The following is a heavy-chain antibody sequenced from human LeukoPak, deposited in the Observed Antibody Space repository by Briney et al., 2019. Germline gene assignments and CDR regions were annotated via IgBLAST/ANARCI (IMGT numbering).Heavy chain of an antibody. CDR1: GGSFSSSSYY. D-gene: IGHD4-11*01. J-gene: IGHJ4*02. V-gene: IGHV4-39*01. Sequence: PSETLSLTCTVSGGSFSSSSYYWGWIRQPPGKGLEWIGSVYYSGSTYYNPSLESRVDIFEDTSKSQFSLRLRFVTAADTAVYYCARLPNYSNYYFDSWGQGPLVIVSS. CDR3: ARLPNYSNYYFDS. CDR2: VYYSGST.